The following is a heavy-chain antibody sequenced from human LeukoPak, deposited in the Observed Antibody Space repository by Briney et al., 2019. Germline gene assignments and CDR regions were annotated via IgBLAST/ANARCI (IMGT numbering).Heavy chain of an antibody. Sequence: GGSLRLSCAASGFTFSSYSMNWVRQAPGKGLEWVSSISSSSSYIYYADSVKGRFTISRDNAKNSLYLQMNSLRAEDTAVYYGGRYSPPITFIVVHPPIDYGGQGTRVPVSS. V-gene: IGHV3-21*01. CDR1: GFTFSSYS. D-gene: IGHD3-22*01. J-gene: IGHJ4*02. CDR2: ISSSSSYI. CDR3: GRYSPPITFIVVHPPIDY.